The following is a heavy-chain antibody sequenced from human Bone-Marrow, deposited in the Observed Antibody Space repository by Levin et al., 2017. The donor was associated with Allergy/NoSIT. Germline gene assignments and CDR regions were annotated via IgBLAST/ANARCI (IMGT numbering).Heavy chain of an antibody. CDR3: AKVGQQLVRRAFDI. CDR1: GYTFTSYD. J-gene: IGHJ3*02. D-gene: IGHD6-13*01. V-gene: IGHV1-8*01. CDR2: MNPNSGNT. Sequence: AGGSLRLSCKASGYTFTSYDINWVRQATGQGLEWMGWMNPNSGNTGYAQKFQGRVTMTRNNSINTAYMELSSLRSEDTAVYYCAKVGQQLVRRAFDIWGQGTVVTVSS.